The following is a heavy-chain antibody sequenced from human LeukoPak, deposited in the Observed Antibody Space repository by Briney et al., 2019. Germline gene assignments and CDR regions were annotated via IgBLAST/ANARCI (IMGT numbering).Heavy chain of an antibody. CDR3: ARGASYGGYDCFDY. J-gene: IGHJ4*02. Sequence: GASVKVSCKASGGTVSSYTITWVRQAPGQGLEWMGEIIPMFGTANYAQKFQGRVTITADESTSTAYMELSSLRSEDRAVYYCARGASYGGYDCFDYWGQGTLVTVSS. CDR1: GGTVSSYT. CDR2: IIPMFGTA. V-gene: IGHV1-69*13. D-gene: IGHD5-12*01.